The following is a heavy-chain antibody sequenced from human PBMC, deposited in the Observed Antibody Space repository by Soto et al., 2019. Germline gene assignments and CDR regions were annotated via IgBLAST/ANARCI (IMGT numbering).Heavy chain of an antibody. Sequence: GGSLRLSCAASGFTFSSYSMNWVRQAPGKGLEWVSSISSSSSYIYYADSVKGRFTISRDNAKNSLYLQMNSLRAEDTAVYYCARSGSYSSSWYYLGWFDPWGQGTLVTVSS. CDR1: GFTFSSYS. D-gene: IGHD6-13*01. J-gene: IGHJ5*02. CDR2: ISSSSSYI. CDR3: ARSGSYSSSWYYLGWFDP. V-gene: IGHV3-21*01.